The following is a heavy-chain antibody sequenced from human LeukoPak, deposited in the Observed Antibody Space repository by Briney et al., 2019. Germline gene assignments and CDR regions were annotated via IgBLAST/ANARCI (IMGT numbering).Heavy chain of an antibody. CDR3: ARHFNPGIYCSGGSCYSYWFDP. J-gene: IGHJ5*02. V-gene: IGHV4-39*01. CDR1: GGSISSSSYY. D-gene: IGHD2-15*01. Sequence: KPSETLSLTCTVSGGSISSSSYYWGCHRQPPGKGLEWIGSIYYSGSTYHNPSLKSRVNISVDRSKIQFFLKLSSVTAADTAVYYCARHFNPGIYCSGGSCYSYWFDPWGQGTLVTVSS. CDR2: IYYSGST.